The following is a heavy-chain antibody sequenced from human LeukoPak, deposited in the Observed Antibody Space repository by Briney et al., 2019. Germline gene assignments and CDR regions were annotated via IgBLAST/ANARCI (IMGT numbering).Heavy chain of an antibody. D-gene: IGHD4-23*01. CDR3: ARQNNGGLYYYYYYMDV. CDR1: GGSISSSSYH. CDR2: IYYSGST. J-gene: IGHJ6*03. V-gene: IGHV4-39*01. Sequence: SETLSLTCTVSGGSISSSSYHWGWIRQPPGKGLEWIGSIYYSGSTYYNPSLKSRVTISVDTSKNQFSLKLSSVTAADTAVYYCARQNNGGLYYYYYYMDVWGKGTTVTVSS.